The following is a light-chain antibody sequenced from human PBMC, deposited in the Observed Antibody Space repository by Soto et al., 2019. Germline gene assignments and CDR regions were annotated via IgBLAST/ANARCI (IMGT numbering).Light chain of an antibody. V-gene: IGKV1-27*01. CDR1: QGISNY. Sequence: DIQMTQSPSSLSASVGDRVTITCRASQGISNYLAWYQQKPGQVPKLLIYAASTLQSGVPSRFSGSASGTDFALTSSSLQSEDVATYYCQKYNSAPWTFGQGTKVEIK. CDR3: QKYNSAPWT. CDR2: AAS. J-gene: IGKJ1*01.